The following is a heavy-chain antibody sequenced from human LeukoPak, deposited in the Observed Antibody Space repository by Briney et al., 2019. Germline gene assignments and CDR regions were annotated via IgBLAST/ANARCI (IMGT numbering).Heavy chain of an antibody. V-gene: IGHV3-30-3*01. J-gene: IGHJ6*02. D-gene: IGHD6-19*01. Sequence: GGSLRLSCAASGFTFSSYWMTWVRQAPGKGLEWVAVISYDGSNKYYADSVKGRFTISRDNSKNTLYLQMNSLRAEDTAVYYCAGSIAVAEGGMDVWGQGTTVTVSS. CDR2: ISYDGSNK. CDR1: GFTFSSYW. CDR3: AGSIAVAEGGMDV.